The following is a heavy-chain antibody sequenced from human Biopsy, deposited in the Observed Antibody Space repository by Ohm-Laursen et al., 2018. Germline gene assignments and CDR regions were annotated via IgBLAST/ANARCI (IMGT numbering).Heavy chain of an antibody. V-gene: IGHV3-11*01. CDR2: IASSGGTT. D-gene: IGHD3-22*01. CDR3: ARDTPETYDYDNDDNSPFPRRYIDY. Sequence: LSLTCAASGFHFSDYYMSWIRQAPGKGLEWISYIASSGGTTYYVDSVKGRFTISRDNAEKSLYLQMNSLRAEDTAVYYCARDTPETYDYDNDDNSPFPRRYIDYWGQGTLVTVSS. CDR1: GFHFSDYY. J-gene: IGHJ4*02.